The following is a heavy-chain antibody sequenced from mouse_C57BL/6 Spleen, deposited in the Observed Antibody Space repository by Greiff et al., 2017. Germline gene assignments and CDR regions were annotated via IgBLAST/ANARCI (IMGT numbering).Heavy chain of an antibody. CDR1: GYSITSGYY. Sequence: VQLKQSGPGLVKPSPSLSLTCSVTGYSITSGYYWNWIRQFPGNKLEWMGFIRYDGSTNYNPSLQNRIPITRDTSKTQFFLKLKSVTTEDTATNYCASYYGNYEGYFDVWGTGTTVTVSS. CDR3: ASYYGNYEGYFDV. D-gene: IGHD2-1*01. J-gene: IGHJ1*03. CDR2: IRYDGST. V-gene: IGHV3-6*01.